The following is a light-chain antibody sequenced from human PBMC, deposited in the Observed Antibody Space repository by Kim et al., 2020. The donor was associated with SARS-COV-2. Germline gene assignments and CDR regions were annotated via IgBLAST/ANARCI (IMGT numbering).Light chain of an antibody. J-gene: IGLJ2*01. V-gene: IGLV3-9*01. Sequence: SVALGQTATIPWGGNNIENKNVHWYHQRPGQAPVLVMYRDKKRPSGIPERLSGSNSGNTATLTISRVEAGDEGDYYCQVWDSRTVVFGGGTQLTVL. CDR2: RDK. CDR3: QVWDSRTVV. CDR1: NIENKN.